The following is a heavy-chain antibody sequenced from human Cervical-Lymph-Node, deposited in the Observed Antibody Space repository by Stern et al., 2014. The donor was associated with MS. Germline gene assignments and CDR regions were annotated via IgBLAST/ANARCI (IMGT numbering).Heavy chain of an antibody. CDR2: VSYAGST. D-gene: IGHD6-13*01. Sequence: QLQLQESGPGLVKPSETLSLTCAVSGGSVSDSRYYLGWIRQPPGKGLEWIGRVSYAGSTYDNPSLKCRVTISVDTPKSHFSLHLTSVTAADTALYYCSRHLPYSSSWYNWFDPWGQGTLVTVSS. V-gene: IGHV4-39*01. J-gene: IGHJ5*02. CDR3: SRHLPYSSSWYNWFDP. CDR1: GGSVSDSRYY.